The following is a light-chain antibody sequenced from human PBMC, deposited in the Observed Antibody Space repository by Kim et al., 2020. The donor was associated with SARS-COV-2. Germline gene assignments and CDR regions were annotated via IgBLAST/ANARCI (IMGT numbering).Light chain of an antibody. CDR1: SSDVEGYNY. V-gene: IGLV2-14*03. CDR3: SSYASSSTPVL. CDR2: DVT. Sequence: SITSSCTETSSDVEGYNYVSWYQQHPGKAPKLMIYDVTNRPSGVSNRFSGSKSGNTASLTISGLQAEDEADYYCSSYASSSTPVLFGGGTQLTVL. J-gene: IGLJ2*01.